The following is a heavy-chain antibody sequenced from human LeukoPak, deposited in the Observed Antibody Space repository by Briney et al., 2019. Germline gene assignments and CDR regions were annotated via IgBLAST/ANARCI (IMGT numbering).Heavy chain of an antibody. D-gene: IGHD3-3*01. V-gene: IGHV4-59*01. J-gene: IGHJ3*02. CDR2: IYSSGGT. CDR1: GDSICNYY. Sequence: PSETLSLTXSVSGDSICNYYWSWIRQAPGKGLEWIGYIYSSGGTHYNPSLKSRVTMSVDTSKSQFSLKVRSVTAADTAVYYCARGGDSLRFLEDAFDIWGQGTKVTVSS. CDR3: ARGGDSLRFLEDAFDI.